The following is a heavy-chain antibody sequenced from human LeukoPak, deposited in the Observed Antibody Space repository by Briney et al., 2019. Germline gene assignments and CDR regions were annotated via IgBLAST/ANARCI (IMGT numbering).Heavy chain of an antibody. CDR2: ISSSGSTI. V-gene: IGHV3-48*01. J-gene: IGHJ4*02. CDR3: ARTRDGYNLALDY. Sequence: GGSLRLSCAASGFTFGSYAMNWVRPAPGKGLEWVSYISSSGSTIYYADSVKGRFTISRDNSKNTLYLQMNSLRAEDTAVYYCARTRDGYNLALDYWGQGTLVTVSS. CDR1: GFTFGSYA. D-gene: IGHD5-24*01.